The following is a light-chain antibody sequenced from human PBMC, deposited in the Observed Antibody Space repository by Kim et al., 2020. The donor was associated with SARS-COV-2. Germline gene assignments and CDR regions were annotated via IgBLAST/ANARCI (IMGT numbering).Light chain of an antibody. CDR1: SSDVGSYNR. CDR2: EVS. J-gene: IGLJ2*01. CDR3: SSYTSSTTVV. Sequence: GQSVPIACSGTSSDVGSYNRVSWYQQPPGTAPKLMIYEVSSRPSGVPDRFSGSKSGNTASLTISGLQADDEADYYCSSYTSSTTVVFGGGTQLTVL. V-gene: IGLV2-18*02.